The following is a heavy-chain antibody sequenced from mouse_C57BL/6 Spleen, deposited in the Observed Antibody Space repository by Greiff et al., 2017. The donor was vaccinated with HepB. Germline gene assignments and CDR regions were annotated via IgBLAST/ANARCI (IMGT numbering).Heavy chain of an antibody. Sequence: EVMLVESGGGLVKPGGSLKLSCAASGFTFSSYAMSWVRQTPEKRLEWVATISDGGSYTYYPDNVKGRFTISRDNAKNNLYLQMSHLKSEDTAMYYCARTRTAQAHYAMDYWGQGTSVTVSS. J-gene: IGHJ4*01. CDR1: GFTFSSYA. CDR3: ARTRTAQAHYAMDY. CDR2: ISDGGSYT. V-gene: IGHV5-4*03. D-gene: IGHD3-2*02.